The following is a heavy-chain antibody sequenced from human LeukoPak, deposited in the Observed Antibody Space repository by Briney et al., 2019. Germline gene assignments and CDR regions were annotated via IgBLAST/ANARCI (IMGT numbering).Heavy chain of an antibody. CDR2: ISTYNGNT. V-gene: IGHV1-18*01. J-gene: IGHJ4*02. CDR1: GYTVTSHG. CDR3: ARGLAFTAFDY. Sequence: GASVKVSCKASGYTVTSHGISWVRQAPGQGLEWMGWISTYNGNTNYAQKLQGRVTMTTHTSTSTVYMELRSLRSDDTAVYYCARGLAFTAFDYWGQGTLVTVSS. D-gene: IGHD5-18*01.